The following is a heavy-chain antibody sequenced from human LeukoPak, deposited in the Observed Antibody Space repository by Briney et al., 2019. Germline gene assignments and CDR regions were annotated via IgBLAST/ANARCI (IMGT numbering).Heavy chain of an antibody. Sequence: GRSLRLSCAASGFTFSSYAMHWVRQAPGKGLEWVAVISYDGSNKYYADSAKGRFTISRDNSKNTLYLQMNSLRAEDTAVYYCARDQHPIWFGESAFDIWGQGTMVTVSS. V-gene: IGHV3-30-3*01. D-gene: IGHD3-10*01. J-gene: IGHJ3*02. CDR2: ISYDGSNK. CDR1: GFTFSSYA. CDR3: ARDQHPIWFGESAFDI.